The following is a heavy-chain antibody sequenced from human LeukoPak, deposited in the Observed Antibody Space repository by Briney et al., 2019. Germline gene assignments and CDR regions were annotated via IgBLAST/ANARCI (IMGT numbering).Heavy chain of an antibody. D-gene: IGHD4-17*01. V-gene: IGHV4-4*02. CDR2: IYHSGST. Sequence: SETLSLTCAVSGGSISSSNWWSWVRQPPGKGLEWIGEIYHSGSTNYNPSLKSRVTISVDKSKNQFSLKLTTVTAADTAVYYCARVLYGDSSRAGNWFDPWGQGTLVTVSS. J-gene: IGHJ5*02. CDR3: ARVLYGDSSRAGNWFDP. CDR1: GGSISSSNW.